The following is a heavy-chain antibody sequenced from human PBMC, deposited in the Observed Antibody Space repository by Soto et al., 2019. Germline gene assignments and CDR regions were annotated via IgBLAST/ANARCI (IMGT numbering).Heavy chain of an antibody. CDR3: ARYLRRSWQIYV. D-gene: IGHD3-16*01. J-gene: IGHJ4*02. CDR1: GASISSLNW. Sequence: QVQLQESGPGLVKPSGTLSLTCVVSGASISSLNWWTWVRQPPGGGLEWIGEVYYTESVRYNPSLKKRVSLSVDKPMNQFSLHLLSVTAADTAVYYCARYLRRSWQIYVWGQGILVTGSS. CDR2: VYYTESV. V-gene: IGHV4-4*02.